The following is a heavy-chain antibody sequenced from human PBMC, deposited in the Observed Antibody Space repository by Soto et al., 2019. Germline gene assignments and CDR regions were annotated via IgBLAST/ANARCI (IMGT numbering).Heavy chain of an antibody. CDR3: ARGIYSSGYYLYFDY. V-gene: IGHV4-59*01. D-gene: IGHD3-22*01. CDR2: IYYTGST. Sequence: LETQCDTCPVSGGSISGYVGSWIRQTPGKGLEWIGYIYYTGSTNYNPSLKSRVTISVDTSKKQFSLKLYSVTAADTAVYYCARGIYSSGYYLYFDYWGQGALVTVS. J-gene: IGHJ4*02. CDR1: GGSISGYV.